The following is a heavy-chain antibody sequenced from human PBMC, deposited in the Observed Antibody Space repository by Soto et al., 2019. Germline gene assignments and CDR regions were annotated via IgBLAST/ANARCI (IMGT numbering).Heavy chain of an antibody. CDR2: ISVSGDST. D-gene: IGHD3-16*01. CDR3: VKRKADSACYDS. V-gene: IGHV3-23*01. CDR1: GFTFNNYA. Sequence: EVQLLESGGGMVQPGGSLRLSCAAAGFTFNNYAMTWVRQAPVKGLEWVSSISVSGDSTYYADSVKGRFTLSRDNSKNTLYLQMNSLRPEDTAVYYCVKRKADSACYDSWGQGTLVTVSS. J-gene: IGHJ5*02.